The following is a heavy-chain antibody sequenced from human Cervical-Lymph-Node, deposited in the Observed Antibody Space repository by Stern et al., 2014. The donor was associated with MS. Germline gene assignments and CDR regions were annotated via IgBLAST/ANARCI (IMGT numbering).Heavy chain of an antibody. J-gene: IGHJ6*01. CDR2: ITPIFNSA. CDR3: AREVGSLAMDV. Sequence: VQLVESGAEVKKPGSSVKVSCKASGDTFTDYAISWVRQAPGQGPEWMGGITPIFNSADYAQKVQGRLTITADQSRCTAYMAISSLTAEDTSVYYCAREVGSLAMDVWGQGPTVIVSS. D-gene: IGHD1-1*01. CDR1: GDTFTDYA. V-gene: IGHV1-69*01.